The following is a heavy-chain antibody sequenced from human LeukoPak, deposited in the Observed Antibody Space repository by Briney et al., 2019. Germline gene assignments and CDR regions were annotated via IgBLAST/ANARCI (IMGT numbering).Heavy chain of an antibody. CDR3: AKAPYYYDSSGYYWDYYYYYMDV. V-gene: IGHV3-30*02. J-gene: IGHJ6*03. CDR2: IRCDGSNK. CDR1: GFTFSSYG. Sequence: GGSLRLSCAASGFTFSSYGMHWVRQAPGKGLEWVAFIRCDGSNKYYADSVKGRFTISRDNSKNTLYLQMNSLRAEDTAVYYCAKAPYYYDSSGYYWDYYYYYMDVWGKGTTVTVSS. D-gene: IGHD3-22*01.